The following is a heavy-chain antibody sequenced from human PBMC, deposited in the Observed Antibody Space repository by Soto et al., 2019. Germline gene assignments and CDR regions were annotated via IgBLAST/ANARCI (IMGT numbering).Heavy chain of an antibody. Sequence: QVQLQESGPGLVKPSQTLSLTCTVSGGSISSGGYYWSWIRQHPGKGLEWIGYIYYSGSTYYNPTIRSRVTTSVDTSKNQFSLKLSSVTAADTAVYYCARARGYCSGGSCYLGPGIDYWGQGTLVTVSS. CDR1: GGSISSGGYY. CDR3: ARARGYCSGGSCYLGPGIDY. CDR2: IYYSGST. J-gene: IGHJ4*02. D-gene: IGHD2-15*01. V-gene: IGHV4-31*03.